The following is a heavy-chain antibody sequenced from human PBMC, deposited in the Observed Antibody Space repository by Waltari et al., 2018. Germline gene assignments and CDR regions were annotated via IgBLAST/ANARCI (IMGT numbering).Heavy chain of an antibody. D-gene: IGHD6-19*01. CDR2: INPNSGGT. CDR1: GYTFTGYY. CDR3: ARSGYSSGWPKDY. V-gene: IGHV1-2*02. J-gene: IGHJ4*02. Sequence: QVQLVQSGAEVKKPGASVKVSCKASGYTFTGYYMHWVRQAPGQGLEWMGGINPNSGGTNYAQKLQGRVTMTRDTSISTAYMELSRLRSDDTAVYYCARSGYSSGWPKDYWGQGTLVTVSS.